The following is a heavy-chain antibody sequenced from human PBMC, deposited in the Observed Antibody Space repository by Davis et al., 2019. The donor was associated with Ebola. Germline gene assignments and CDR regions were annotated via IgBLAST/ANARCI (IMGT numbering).Heavy chain of an antibody. Sequence: GESLKISCAASGFTFSRYWMHWVRQAPGKGLVYVSRINTDGSFTDYADSVKGRFTISRDNARNTVSLQMNSLRAEDTALYYCARSSYQPVWWGQGTLVTVSS. D-gene: IGHD3-16*01. CDR3: ARSSYQPVW. CDR1: GFTFSRYW. J-gene: IGHJ4*02. V-gene: IGHV3-74*01. CDR2: INTDGSFT.